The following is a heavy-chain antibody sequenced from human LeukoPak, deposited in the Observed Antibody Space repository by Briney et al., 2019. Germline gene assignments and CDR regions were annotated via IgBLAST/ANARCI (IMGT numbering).Heavy chain of an antibody. Sequence: PGGSLRLSCAASGFTFSSYAMHWVRQAPGKGLEWVAVISYDGSNKYYADSVKGRFTISRDNSKNTLYLQMNSLRAEDTAVYYCARALGTVPEDIVVVPAAVDYWGQGTLVTVSS. D-gene: IGHD2-2*01. J-gene: IGHJ4*02. V-gene: IGHV3-30-3*01. CDR2: ISYDGSNK. CDR1: GFTFSSYA. CDR3: ARALGTVPEDIVVVPAAVDY.